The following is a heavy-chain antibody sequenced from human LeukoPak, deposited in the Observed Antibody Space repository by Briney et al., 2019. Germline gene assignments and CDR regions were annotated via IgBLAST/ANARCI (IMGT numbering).Heavy chain of an antibody. CDR2: INHSGST. D-gene: IGHD1-26*01. CDR3: ARGSGVLDY. Sequence: SETLSLTCAVYGGSFSGYYWSWIRQPPGKGLEWIGEINHSGSTNYNPSLKSRVTISVDTSKNQFSLKLSSVTAADTGVYYCARGSGVLDYWGQGTLVTVSS. CDR1: GGSFSGYY. J-gene: IGHJ4*02. V-gene: IGHV4-34*01.